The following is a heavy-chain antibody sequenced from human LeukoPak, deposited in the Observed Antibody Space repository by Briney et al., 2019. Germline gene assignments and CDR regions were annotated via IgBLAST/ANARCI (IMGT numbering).Heavy chain of an antibody. Sequence: ASVKVSCKASGYTFTGYYMHWVRQAPGQGLEWMGWINPNSGVTKFAQRFQGRVTMTRDTSTSTAYLDLSSLRSDDTAVYYCATAVLYGGNDFDYWGQGTLITVSS. CDR3: ATAVLYGGNDFDY. CDR1: GYTFTGYY. J-gene: IGHJ4*02. CDR2: INPNSGVT. D-gene: IGHD5-12*01. V-gene: IGHV1-2*02.